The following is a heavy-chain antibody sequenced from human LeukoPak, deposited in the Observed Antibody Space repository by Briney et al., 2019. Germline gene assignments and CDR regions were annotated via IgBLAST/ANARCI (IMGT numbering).Heavy chain of an antibody. J-gene: IGHJ4*02. Sequence: GGSLRLSCAASGFIFSSYTMTWVRQAPGKGPEWVSSISNGGSYIFNADSVEGRFTISRDNAKNSLYLQMNSLRAEDTAVYYCARDSIQQQLVLEDRGYPYYFEHWGQGTLVTVSS. CDR2: ISNGGSYI. V-gene: IGHV3-21*01. D-gene: IGHD6-13*01. CDR1: GFIFSSYT. CDR3: ARDSIQQQLVLEDRGYPYYFEH.